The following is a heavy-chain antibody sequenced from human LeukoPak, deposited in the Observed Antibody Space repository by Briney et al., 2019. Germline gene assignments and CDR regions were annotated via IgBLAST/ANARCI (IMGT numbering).Heavy chain of an antibody. Sequence: RASVTVSCKASGGTFSNCAISWVRQAPGQGLEWMGGIIPIFGTAHYAQKFQGRVTITADESTSTAYMELSSLRSEDTAVYYCARGWLAETTVVTPYNYWGQGTVVTVSS. J-gene: IGHJ4*02. CDR2: IIPIFGTA. CDR3: ARGWLAETTVVTPYNY. V-gene: IGHV1-69*13. CDR1: GGTFSNCA. D-gene: IGHD4-23*01.